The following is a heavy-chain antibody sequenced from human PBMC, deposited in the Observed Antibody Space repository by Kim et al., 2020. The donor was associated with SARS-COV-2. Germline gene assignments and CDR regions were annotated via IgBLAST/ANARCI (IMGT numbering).Heavy chain of an antibody. CDR3: ARGARVMVAATL. V-gene: IGHV1-69*04. D-gene: IGHD2-15*01. Sequence: NYAQKFQGRVTITADKSTSTAYMELSSLRSEDTAVYYCARGARVMVAATLWGQGTLVTVSS. J-gene: IGHJ4*02.